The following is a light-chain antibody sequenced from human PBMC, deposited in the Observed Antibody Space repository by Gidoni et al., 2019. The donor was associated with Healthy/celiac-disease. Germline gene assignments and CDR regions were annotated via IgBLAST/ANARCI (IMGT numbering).Light chain of an antibody. V-gene: IGKV4-1*01. J-gene: IGKJ2*01. CDR3: QQYFSNPMYT. CDR1: RTPLRTTDNKNC. Sequence: IVITQSPDSLPVSLGDRATITYKSSRTPLRTTDNKNCLAWYQLKPGQPPKLLIYEASTRESGGPDRCSSSGSGTDVTITISSLQDEDVAVDYCQQYFSNPMYTFXQXTKLEI. CDR2: EAS.